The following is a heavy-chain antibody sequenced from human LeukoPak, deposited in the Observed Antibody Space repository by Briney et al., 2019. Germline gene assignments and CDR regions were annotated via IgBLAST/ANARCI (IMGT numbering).Heavy chain of an antibody. CDR1: GDNFSSYV. CDR2: IIPTLDVA. J-gene: IGHJ6*03. D-gene: IGHD3-3*01. Sequence: SVKVSCKASGDNFSSYVITWVRQAPGQGLEWMGRIIPTLDVANFAQKFKGRVTITADKSTNTAHLELSSLRSEDTAVYYCARGPTIFGVVITEYYYYYMDVWGKGTTVTVSS. V-gene: IGHV1-69*04. CDR3: ARGPTIFGVVITEYYYYYMDV.